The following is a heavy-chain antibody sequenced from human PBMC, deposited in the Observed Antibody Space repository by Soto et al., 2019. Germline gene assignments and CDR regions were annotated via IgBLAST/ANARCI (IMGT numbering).Heavy chain of an antibody. J-gene: IGHJ6*02. CDR2: IKSKTDGGTT. V-gene: IGHV3-15*01. CDR1: GFTFSNAW. CDR3: TAYGDYAPPYYYYGMDV. D-gene: IGHD4-17*01. Sequence: EVQLVESGGGLVKPGGSLRLSCAASGFTFSNAWMSWVRQAPGKGLEWVGRIKSKTDGGTTDYAAPVKGRFTISRDXSXNKXYLQMNSLKTEDTAVYYCTAYGDYAPPYYYYGMDVWGQGTTVTVSS.